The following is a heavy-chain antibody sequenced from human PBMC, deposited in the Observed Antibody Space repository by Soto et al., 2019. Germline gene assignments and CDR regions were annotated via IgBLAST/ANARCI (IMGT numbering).Heavy chain of an antibody. CDR2: IIPIFGTA. CDR1: GGTFSSYA. Sequence: VASVKVSCKASGGTFSSYAISWVRQAPGQGLEWMGGIIPIFGTANYAQKFQGRVTITADESTSTAYMELSSLRSEDTAVYYCARVRYCSSTSCYFVLKYNWFDPWGQGTLVTVSS. D-gene: IGHD2-2*01. CDR3: ARVRYCSSTSCYFVLKYNWFDP. V-gene: IGHV1-69*13. J-gene: IGHJ5*02.